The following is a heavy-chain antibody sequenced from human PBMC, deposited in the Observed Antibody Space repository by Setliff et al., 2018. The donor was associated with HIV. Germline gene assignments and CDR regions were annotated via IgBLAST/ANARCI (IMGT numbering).Heavy chain of an antibody. CDR1: GLTFSNCG. J-gene: IGHJ4*02. V-gene: IGHV3-30*02. Sequence: GGSLRLSCATSGLTFSNCGMHWVRQAPGKGLEWVASIRSDGSNKSYADSVTGRFTISRDDSKNTLYLQMISLRAEDTAVYYCAKDKGQKYADYWGQGTVVTVSS. D-gene: IGHD3-10*01. CDR2: IRSDGSNK. CDR3: AKDKGQKYADY.